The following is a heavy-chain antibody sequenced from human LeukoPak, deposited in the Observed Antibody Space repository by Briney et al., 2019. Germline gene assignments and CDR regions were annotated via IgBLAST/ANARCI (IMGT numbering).Heavy chain of an antibody. CDR1: GFTFSSYS. D-gene: IGHD6-6*01. J-gene: IGHJ3*02. V-gene: IGHV3-21*01. CDR3: ARPRIAARRFDAFDI. CDR2: ISSSSSYI. Sequence: GGSLRLSCAASGFTFSSYSMNWVRQAPGKGLEWVSSISSSSSYIYYADSVKGRFTISRDNAKNSLYLQMNSLRAEDTAVYYYARPRIAARRFDAFDIWGQGTMVTVSS.